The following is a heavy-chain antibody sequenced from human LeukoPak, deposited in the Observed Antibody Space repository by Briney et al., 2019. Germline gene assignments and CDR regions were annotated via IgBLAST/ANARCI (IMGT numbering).Heavy chain of an antibody. D-gene: IGHD3-22*01. J-gene: IGHJ4*02. CDR3: ARDGIFTYYYDSIQSSPDY. Sequence: GGSLRLSCAASGFTLSSYWMSWVRQAPGKGLGWVANIKQDGTERNYADSVKDRFAISRDNAHNSLSLQMYSLRVEDTAVYYCARDGIFTYYYDSIQSSPDYWGQGTLVTVSS. CDR1: GFTLSSYW. CDR2: IKQDGTER. V-gene: IGHV3-7*01.